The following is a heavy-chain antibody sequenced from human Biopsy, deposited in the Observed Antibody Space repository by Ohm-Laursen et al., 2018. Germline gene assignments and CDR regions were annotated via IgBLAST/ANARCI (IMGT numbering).Heavy chain of an antibody. Sequence: SQTLSLTCTVSGGPIDSYYWSWIRRPPGKALEWIGYIYFTGRTSYNPSLKSRVTMSVNTSKKQSSLRLSSVTAADTAVYYCARDDAVTVIRGLYYWGQGALVTVSS. V-gene: IGHV4-59*12. CDR2: IYFTGRT. CDR1: GGPIDSYY. CDR3: ARDDAVTVIRGLYY. J-gene: IGHJ4*02. D-gene: IGHD2-21*02.